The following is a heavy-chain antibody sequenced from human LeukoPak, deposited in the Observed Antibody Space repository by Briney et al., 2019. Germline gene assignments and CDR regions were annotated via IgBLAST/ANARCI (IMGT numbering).Heavy chain of an antibody. D-gene: IGHD3-16*01. CDR2: IIPICGTA. CDR3: ARGFIPVATDYDYVWGSYGGDAFDI. CDR1: GYTFTSYG. J-gene: IGHJ3*02. Sequence: SVKVSCKASGYTFTSYGVSGVRQAGGKGLEWMGGIIPICGTANYAQKFQGRVTITADESTSTAYMELSSLRSEDTAVYYCARGFIPVATDYDYVWGSYGGDAFDIWGQGTMVTVSS. V-gene: IGHV1-69*13.